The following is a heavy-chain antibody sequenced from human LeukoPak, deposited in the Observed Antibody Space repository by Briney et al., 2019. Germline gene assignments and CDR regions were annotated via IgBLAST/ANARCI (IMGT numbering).Heavy chain of an antibody. CDR2: ISSSSNYI. J-gene: IGHJ4*02. CDR1: GSPFSTYS. V-gene: IGHV3-21*01. Sequence: GGSLRLSCAASGSPFSTYSMNWVRQAPGKGLEWVSSISSSSNYIYYADSVKGRFTISRDNAKNSLYLQMNSLRAEDSAVYYCATDITIIVVVRRDYRGQGTLVTVSS. CDR3: ATDITIIVVVRRDY. D-gene: IGHD3-22*01.